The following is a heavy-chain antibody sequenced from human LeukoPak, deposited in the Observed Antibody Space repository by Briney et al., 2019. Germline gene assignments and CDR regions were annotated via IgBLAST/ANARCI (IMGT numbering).Heavy chain of an antibody. Sequence: GGSLRLSCAASGFIFSNYVMQWVRQAPGKGLEWVAFIQRDGGSKFYADSVKGRFTISRDNSKNTLYLQISSLRSEDTAVYYCATLDPNWNYPSGFDYWGQGTLVTVSS. CDR2: IQRDGGSK. CDR1: GFIFSNYV. D-gene: IGHD1-7*01. J-gene: IGHJ4*02. V-gene: IGHV3-30*02. CDR3: ATLDPNWNYPSGFDY.